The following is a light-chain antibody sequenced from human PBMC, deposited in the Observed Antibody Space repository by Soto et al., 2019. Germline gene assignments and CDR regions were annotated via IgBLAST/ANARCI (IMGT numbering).Light chain of an antibody. CDR2: GAS. CDR3: HQYGLSPQYT. CDR1: QSVDSNY. V-gene: IGKV3-20*01. Sequence: EIVLTQSPGTLSLSPGARATLSCRASQSVDSNYLAWYQHKPGQAPRLLIYGASTRATGIPDRFSGSGSGTDFTLTISRLEPEDFAVYYCHQYGLSPQYTFGPGTKVDIK. J-gene: IGKJ3*01.